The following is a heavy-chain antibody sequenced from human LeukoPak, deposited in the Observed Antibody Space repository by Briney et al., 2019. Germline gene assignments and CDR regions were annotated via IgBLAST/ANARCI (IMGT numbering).Heavy chain of an antibody. V-gene: IGHV2-5*02. CDR2: IYWDDDR. CDR1: GFSLSTSGVG. D-gene: IGHD3-22*01. J-gene: IGHJ5*02. Sequence: SGPTLVKPPQTLTLTCTFSGFSLSTSGVGVGWIRQPPVKALEWLALIYWDDDRRYSPSLKSRLTITKDTSKNQVVLTMTNMDPVDTATYYCAHSFQTRSSGYYYGNWFDPWGQGTLVTVSS. CDR3: AHSFQTRSSGYYYGNWFDP.